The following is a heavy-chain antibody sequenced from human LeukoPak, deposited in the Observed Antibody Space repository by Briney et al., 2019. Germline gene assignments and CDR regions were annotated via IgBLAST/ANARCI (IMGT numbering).Heavy chain of an antibody. CDR2: INLNGGTT. Sequence: ASVNVSSTASGGTFSNYVISWVRQTPGQGLEWMGIINLNGGTTSYAQKFQGRVTMTRDMSTSTVYMELSSLRSEDTAVYYCARDLGRSAYARGYFDYWGQGTLVTVSS. CDR3: ARDLGRSAYARGYFDY. J-gene: IGHJ4*02. V-gene: IGHV1-46*01. CDR1: GGTFSNYV. D-gene: IGHD5-12*01.